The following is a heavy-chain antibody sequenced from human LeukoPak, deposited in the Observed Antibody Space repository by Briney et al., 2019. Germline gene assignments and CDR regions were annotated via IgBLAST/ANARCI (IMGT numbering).Heavy chain of an antibody. CDR2: NSPSDSDT. Sequence: GESLKLSCKGSGYSFTSYWIGWLRHMRGKGLEWIGINSPSDSDTRYSPSFQGQVTISADKSVSTAYLQWSSLEASDTAMYYCARTMVRGVITSSFDFWGQGTLVTVSS. J-gene: IGHJ4*02. CDR3: ARTMVRGVITSSFDF. CDR1: GYSFTSYW. V-gene: IGHV5-51*01. D-gene: IGHD3-10*01.